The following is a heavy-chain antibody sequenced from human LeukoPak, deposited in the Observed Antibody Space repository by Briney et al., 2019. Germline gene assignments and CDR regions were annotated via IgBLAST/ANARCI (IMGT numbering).Heavy chain of an antibody. Sequence: GGSLRLPCAASGFTFTTYAMSWVRQTPGKGLEWVSTFSGSLDTTYHADSVKGRFTISRDNSKNTVYLQMNSLRAEDTAVYYCAKASAGTCSGARCYYFDSWGQGTPVTVSS. CDR3: AKASAGTCSGARCYYFDS. CDR2: FSGSLDTT. D-gene: IGHD2-15*01. CDR1: GFTFTTYA. V-gene: IGHV3-23*01. J-gene: IGHJ4*02.